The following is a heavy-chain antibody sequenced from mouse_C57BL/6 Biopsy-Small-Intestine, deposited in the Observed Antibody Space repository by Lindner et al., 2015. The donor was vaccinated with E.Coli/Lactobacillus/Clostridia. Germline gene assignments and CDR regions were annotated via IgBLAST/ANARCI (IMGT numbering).Heavy chain of an antibody. D-gene: IGHD1-1*01. CDR2: INPNTGDT. V-gene: IGHV1-84*02. J-gene: IGHJ1*01. CDR1: GYTFTDQY. CDR3: TREARDRTTYYRYWYFDV. Sequence: SVKVSCKASGYTFTDQYIHWVRQAPGQGLEWMGWINPNTGDTKYEQKFQGRVTMTRDTSSSTVYMELTRLKSDDAAVYFCTREARDRTTYYRYWYFDVWGRGTLVTVSS.